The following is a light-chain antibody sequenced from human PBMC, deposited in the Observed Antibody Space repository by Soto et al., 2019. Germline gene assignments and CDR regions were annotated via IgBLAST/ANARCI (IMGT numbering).Light chain of an antibody. CDR3: QQYKSFSWT. CDR1: QSIGSW. CDR2: DAS. Sequence: DILMTQSPSTLSASVGDRVTITCRASQSIGSWLAWYQQKPGKAPKVMIYDASSLESGVPSRFSGSGFGTEFTLSISSLQPDDFATYYCQQYKSFSWTFGQGTKVDIK. J-gene: IGKJ1*01. V-gene: IGKV1-5*01.